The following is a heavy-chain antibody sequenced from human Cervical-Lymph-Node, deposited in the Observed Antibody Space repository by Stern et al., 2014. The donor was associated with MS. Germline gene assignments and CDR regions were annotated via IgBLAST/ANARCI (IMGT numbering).Heavy chain of an antibody. V-gene: IGHV1-69*01. Sequence: QLVQSGAEVKKPGSSVKVSCKASGGTFSTQAINWVRQAPGQGLEWVGGIIPIFGTPNYAPKVQGSVTITEDASTSPAYMDLSSLRSEDTAVYYCATPSTVTVGGMDVWGQGTTVTVSS. CDR2: IIPIFGTP. D-gene: IGHD4-17*01. CDR3: ATPSTVTVGGMDV. J-gene: IGHJ6*02. CDR1: GGTFSTQA.